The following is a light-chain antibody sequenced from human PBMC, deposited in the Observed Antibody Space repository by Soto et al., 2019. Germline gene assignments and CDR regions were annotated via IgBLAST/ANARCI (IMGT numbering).Light chain of an antibody. CDR2: QDS. Sequence: SYELTQPPSVSVSPGQTASITCSGDKLGDKYACWYQQKPGQSPVLVIYQDSKRPSGIPERFSGSNSGNTATLTISGTQAMAETDYHCQAWDSSTAVFGGGTKLTVL. CDR1: KLGDKY. J-gene: IGLJ2*01. V-gene: IGLV3-1*01. CDR3: QAWDSSTAV.